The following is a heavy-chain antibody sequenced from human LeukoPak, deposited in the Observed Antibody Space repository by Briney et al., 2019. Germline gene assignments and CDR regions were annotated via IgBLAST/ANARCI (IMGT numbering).Heavy chain of an antibody. D-gene: IGHD5-18*01. Sequence: GGSLRLSCAASGFTFSSYSMNWVRQAPGKGLEWVSYISSSSSTIYYADSVKGRFTISRDNAKNSLYLQMNSLRAEDTAVYYCARGGLLDPQLWLRAFDIWGQGTMVTVSS. V-gene: IGHV3-48*01. CDR1: GFTFSSYS. CDR2: ISSSSSTI. J-gene: IGHJ3*02. CDR3: ARGGLLDPQLWLRAFDI.